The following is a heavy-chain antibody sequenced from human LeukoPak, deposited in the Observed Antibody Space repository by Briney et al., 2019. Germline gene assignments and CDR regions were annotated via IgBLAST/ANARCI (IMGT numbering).Heavy chain of an antibody. J-gene: IGHJ4*02. Sequence: GGSLRLSCAASGFTFSTYGMHWVRQAPGKRLEWVAVTWYDGSYKYYGDSVKGRFTISRDNSKNTLYLQMASLRVEDTAVYYCARANSVTYSYYFDFWGQGTLVTVSS. D-gene: IGHD1-26*01. CDR1: GFTFSTYG. CDR2: TWYDGSYK. CDR3: ARANSVTYSYYFDF. V-gene: IGHV3-33*01.